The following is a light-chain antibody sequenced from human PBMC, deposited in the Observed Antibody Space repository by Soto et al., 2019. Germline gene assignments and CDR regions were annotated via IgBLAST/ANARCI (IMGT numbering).Light chain of an antibody. CDR3: QSYDSSKPYVV. CDR2: EDN. V-gene: IGLV6-57*04. CDR1: SGSIASNY. Sequence: NFMLTQPHSVSESPGKTVTISCTRSSGSIASNYVQWYQQRPGSAPTTVIYEDNQRPSGVPDRFSGSIDSSSNSASLTISGLKTEDEDDYYWQSYDSSKPYVVFGGGTKLTVL. J-gene: IGLJ2*01.